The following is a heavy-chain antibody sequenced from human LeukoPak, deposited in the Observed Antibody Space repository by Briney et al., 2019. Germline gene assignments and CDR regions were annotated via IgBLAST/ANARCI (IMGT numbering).Heavy chain of an antibody. Sequence: PGRSLRLSCAASGFTFDDYAMHWVWQAPGKGLEWVSGISWNSGSIGYADSVKGRFTISRDNAKNSLYLQMNSLRAEDTALYYCAKGGGLITKPFDYWGQGTLVTVSS. J-gene: IGHJ4*02. D-gene: IGHD3-10*01. CDR3: AKGGGLITKPFDY. CDR1: GFTFDDYA. V-gene: IGHV3-9*01. CDR2: ISWNSGSI.